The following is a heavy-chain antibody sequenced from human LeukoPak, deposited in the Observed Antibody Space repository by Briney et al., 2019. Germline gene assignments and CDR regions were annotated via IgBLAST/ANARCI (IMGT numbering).Heavy chain of an antibody. CDR2: INHSGST. D-gene: IGHD3-16*01. CDR1: GGSFNGYY. CDR3: ARGGGLYVWGAKYGMDV. V-gene: IGHV4-34*01. J-gene: IGHJ6*02. Sequence: SETLSLTCAVYGGSFNGYYWSWIRQPPGKGLEWIGEINHSGSTNYNPSLKSRVTISVDTSKNQFSLKLSSVTAADTAVYYCARGGGLYVWGAKYGMDVWGQGTTVTVSS.